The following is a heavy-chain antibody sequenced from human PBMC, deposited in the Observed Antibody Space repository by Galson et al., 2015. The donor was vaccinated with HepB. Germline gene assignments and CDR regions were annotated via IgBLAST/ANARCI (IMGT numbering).Heavy chain of an antibody. J-gene: IGHJ4*02. V-gene: IGHV3-23*01. Sequence: SLRLSCAASGFTFSSYAMSWVRQAPGKGLEWVSAISGSGGSTYYADSVKGRFTISRDNSKNTLYLQMNGLRAEDTAVYYCAKDSPMIVVVTTGIFDYWGQGTLVTVSS. D-gene: IGHD3-22*01. CDR1: GFTFSSYA. CDR3: AKDSPMIVVVTTGIFDY. CDR2: ISGSGGST.